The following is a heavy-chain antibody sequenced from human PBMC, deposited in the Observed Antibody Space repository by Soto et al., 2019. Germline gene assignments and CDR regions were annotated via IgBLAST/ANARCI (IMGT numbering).Heavy chain of an antibody. D-gene: IGHD2-2*01. V-gene: IGHV1-18*01. CDR2: SSADNCNT. Sequence: ASAKVSCKASGYTFTRPCICWAGQASVQRRERLGWSSADNCNTNYAEKPQARVTMTTDTSTSTAYMELRSLRSDDTAVYYCARDGAGYCSSTSCYDSPYYYGMDVWGQGTTLTVSS. CDR1: GYTFTRPC. CDR3: ARDGAGYCSSTSCYDSPYYYGMDV. J-gene: IGHJ6*02.